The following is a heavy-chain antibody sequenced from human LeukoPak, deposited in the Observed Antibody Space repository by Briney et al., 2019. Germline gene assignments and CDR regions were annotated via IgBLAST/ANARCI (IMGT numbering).Heavy chain of an antibody. D-gene: IGHD6-19*01. CDR1: GFTFSDYN. Sequence: GGSLRLSCAASGFTFSDYNMRWIRQAPGKGLEWVSSISRSGSTKYYADSVKGRFTISRDNAKNSLYLQMNSLRAEDTAVYYCASLGDSSGWYIGYWGQGTLVTVSS. CDR2: ISRSGSTK. CDR3: ASLGDSSGWYIGY. V-gene: IGHV3-11*04. J-gene: IGHJ4*02.